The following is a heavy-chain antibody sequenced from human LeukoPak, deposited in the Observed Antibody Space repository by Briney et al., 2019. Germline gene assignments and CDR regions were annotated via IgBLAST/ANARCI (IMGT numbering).Heavy chain of an antibody. D-gene: IGHD1-14*01. V-gene: IGHV4-59*01. CDR1: GGSISSYY. Sequence: SETLSLTCTVSGGSISSYYWSWIRQPPGKGLEWIGYIYYSGSTNYNPSLKSRVTISVDTSKNQFSLKLSSVTAADTAVYYCARVRKVIAKNWLDPWGQGTLVTVSS. CDR2: IYYSGST. CDR3: ARVRKVIAKNWLDP. J-gene: IGHJ5*02.